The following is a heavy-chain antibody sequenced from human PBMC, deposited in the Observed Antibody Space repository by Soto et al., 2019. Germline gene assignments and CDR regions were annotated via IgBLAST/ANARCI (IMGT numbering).Heavy chain of an antibody. CDR1: GFTFSSYA. Sequence: ESGGGVVQPRRSLRLSCAASGFTFSSYAMHWVRQAPGKGLEWVADISYDGSNKYYADSVKGRFTISRDNSKNTLYLQMNSLRAEDTAVYYCARVPSSSGRAHFDYWGQGTLVTVSS. CDR2: ISYDGSNK. D-gene: IGHD2-15*01. V-gene: IGHV3-30-3*01. J-gene: IGHJ4*02. CDR3: ARVPSSSGRAHFDY.